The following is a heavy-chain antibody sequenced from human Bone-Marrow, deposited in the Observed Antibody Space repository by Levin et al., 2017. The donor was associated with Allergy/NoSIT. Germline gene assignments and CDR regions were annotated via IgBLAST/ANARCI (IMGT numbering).Heavy chain of an antibody. Sequence: GGSLRLSCVASGFAFTDTLMHWVRQAPGKGPEWVALLAYDGHYTEHADSVKGRFTTSRDNSKNTLFLQMLSLSPDDTAIYYCAKDGAGAPNNFDYWGQGALVTVSS. CDR3: AKDGAGAPNNFDY. CDR2: LAYDGHYT. D-gene: IGHD3-16*01. V-gene: IGHV3-30*18. CDR1: GFAFTDTL. J-gene: IGHJ4*02.